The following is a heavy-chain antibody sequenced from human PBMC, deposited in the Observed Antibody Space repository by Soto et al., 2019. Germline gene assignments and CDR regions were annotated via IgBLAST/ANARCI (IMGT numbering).Heavy chain of an antibody. CDR3: ARHLTYCSAGSCYSDFPYYGMDV. D-gene: IGHD2-15*01. V-gene: IGHV4-34*01. Sequence: SETLSLTCAVYGGSFSDTYWNWFRQPPGKGLEWIGEINHNTNTIYNPSLTSRVTISVDTSKNHFSLKLTSVTAADTAVYYCARHLTYCSAGSCYSDFPYYGMDVWGQGTTVTVSS. CDR2: INHNTNT. CDR1: GGSFSDTY. J-gene: IGHJ6*02.